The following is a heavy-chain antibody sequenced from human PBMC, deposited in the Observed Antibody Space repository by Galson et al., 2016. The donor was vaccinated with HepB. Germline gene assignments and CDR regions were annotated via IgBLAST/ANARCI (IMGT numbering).Heavy chain of an antibody. Sequence: QMQESGSGLVKPSQTLSLTCTVSGGSISSGGYYWTWIRQHPGKGLEWIGYIYNGGSTYHNPSLQSRVTISAETAKNRFARRLGSVTAAGTAVYYCASYTNLDGQYFHHWGQGTLVTVSS. CDR3: ASYTNLDGQYFHH. V-gene: IGHV4-31*03. D-gene: IGHD2-8*01. CDR2: IYNGGST. J-gene: IGHJ1*01. CDR1: GGSISSGGYY.